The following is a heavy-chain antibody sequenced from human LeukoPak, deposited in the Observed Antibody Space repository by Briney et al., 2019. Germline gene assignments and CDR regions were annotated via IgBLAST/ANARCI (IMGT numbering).Heavy chain of an antibody. V-gene: IGHV7-4-1*02. D-gene: IGHD6-6*01. CDR2: INTNTGNP. CDR1: GYTFTSYA. Sequence: GASVKVSCEASGYTFTSYAMNWVRQAPGQGLEWMGWINTNTGNPTYAQGFTGRFVFSLDTSVSTAYLQISSLKAEDTAVYYCARVGFIARYSSSNFDYWGQGTLVTVSS. J-gene: IGHJ4*02. CDR3: ARVGFIARYSSSNFDY.